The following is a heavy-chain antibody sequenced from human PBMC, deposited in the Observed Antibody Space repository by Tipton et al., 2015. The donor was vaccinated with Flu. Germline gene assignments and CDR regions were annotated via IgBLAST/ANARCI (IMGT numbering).Heavy chain of an antibody. CDR3: TRNPLTPEGA. Sequence: SLRLSCAASGFTFSSYWMHWVRQLPGEGLEWVSRMNPDGTIITYADSVKGRSTVSRDNAKSMLYLQMNSLRVEDTAMYFCTRNPLTPEGAWGQGTMVTVSS. CDR1: GFTFSSYW. J-gene: IGHJ5*02. CDR2: MNPDGTII. V-gene: IGHV3-74*03.